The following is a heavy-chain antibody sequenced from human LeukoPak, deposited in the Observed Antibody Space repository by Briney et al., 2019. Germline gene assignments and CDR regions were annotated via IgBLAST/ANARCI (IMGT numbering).Heavy chain of an antibody. CDR3: SREGVDVFDI. Sequence: GGSLRLSCAASGFTFSSYNMNWVRQAPGXGLEWVSSISSGGTYIYYADSVKGRFTXXRDNTKNSLYLQMDGLRAEDTAVYYCSREGVDVFDIWGQGTMVTVSS. CDR2: ISSGGTYI. CDR1: GFTFSSYN. D-gene: IGHD3-10*01. V-gene: IGHV3-21*01. J-gene: IGHJ3*02.